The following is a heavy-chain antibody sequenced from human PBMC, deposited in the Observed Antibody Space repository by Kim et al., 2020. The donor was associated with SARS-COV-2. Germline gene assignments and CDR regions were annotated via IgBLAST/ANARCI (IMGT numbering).Heavy chain of an antibody. CDR3: LGGFEFDY. V-gene: IGHV1-3*01. CDR2: IDCGNGNT. CDR1: GHFFTRDS. D-gene: IGHD3-16*01. Sequence: ASVKVSCKTSGHFFTRDSIHWVRQAPGQGLEWMGGIDCGNGNTIYSQKFQGRVTFTTDTSVSTSYMELSFLRSADSAVYCCLGGFEFDYWGQGTLVTVSS. J-gene: IGHJ4*02.